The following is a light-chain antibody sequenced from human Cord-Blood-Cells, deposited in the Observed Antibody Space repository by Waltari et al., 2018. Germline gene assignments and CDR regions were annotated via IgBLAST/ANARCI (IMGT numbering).Light chain of an antibody. CDR1: QSVSSN. V-gene: IGKV3-15*01. CDR3: QQYNNWPPT. J-gene: IGKJ5*01. CDR2: GAS. Sequence: EIVMTQSPATLSVSPGERATLSCRASQSVSSNLAWYQQKPGQAPRLLIYGASTRATGIPARCSGRGSGTEFTLTISSLQSEDFAVYYCQQYNNWPPTFGQGTRLEIK.